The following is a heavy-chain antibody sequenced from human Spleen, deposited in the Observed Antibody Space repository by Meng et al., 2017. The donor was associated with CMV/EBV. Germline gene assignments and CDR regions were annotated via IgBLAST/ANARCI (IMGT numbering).Heavy chain of an antibody. CDR1: GFSLSTSRMR. V-gene: IGHV2-70D*14. J-gene: IGHJ4*02. CDR3: ARMGYGYNYFDY. Sequence: SGPTLVKPTQTLTLTCTFSGFSLSTSRMRVSWIRQPPGKALEWLARIDWDADEFYGTSLKPRLTISKDTSKNQVVLTMTNMDPVDTATYYCARMGYGYNYFDYWGQGTLVTVSS. D-gene: IGHD5-18*01. CDR2: IDWDADE.